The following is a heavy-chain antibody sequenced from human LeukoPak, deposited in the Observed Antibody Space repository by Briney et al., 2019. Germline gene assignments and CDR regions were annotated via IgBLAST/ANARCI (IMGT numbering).Heavy chain of an antibody. CDR1: GGSISSSNYY. CDR3: ARTLGWASSRYPFDG. CDR2: MYYSGNT. Sequence: SETLSLTCTVSGGSISSSNYYWGWIRQPPGKGLEWIGSMYYSGNTDYNPSLKSRVTISVDTSKNQFSLKVNSVTAADTAVYCCARTLGWASSRYPFDGWGQGTLVTVSS. J-gene: IGHJ4*02. D-gene: IGHD3-16*02. V-gene: IGHV4-39*01.